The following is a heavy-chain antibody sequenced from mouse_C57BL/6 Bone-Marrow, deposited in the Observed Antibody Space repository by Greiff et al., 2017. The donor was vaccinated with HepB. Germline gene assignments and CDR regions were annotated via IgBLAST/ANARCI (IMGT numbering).Heavy chain of an antibody. Sequence: EVKLMESGGGLVKPGGSLKLSCAASGFTFSSYAMSWVRQTPEKRLEWVATISDGGSYTYYPDNVKGRFTISRDNAKNNLYLQMSHLKSEDTAMYYCARDEGSSYVNWFAYWGQGTLVTVSA. V-gene: IGHV5-4*01. CDR3: ARDEGSSYVNWFAY. CDR2: ISDGGSYT. CDR1: GFTFSSYA. D-gene: IGHD1-1*01. J-gene: IGHJ3*01.